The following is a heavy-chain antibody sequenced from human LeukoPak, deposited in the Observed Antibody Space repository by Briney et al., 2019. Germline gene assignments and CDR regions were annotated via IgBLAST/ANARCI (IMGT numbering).Heavy chain of an antibody. Sequence: ASVKVSCKASGYAFTSHGISWVRQAPGQGLEWMGWISAYNGDTRYAEKFQARVTMTTDSSTSTAYMELTSLRSDDTAVYYCARDPSNTSGWMTWFDPWGQGTLVTVSS. D-gene: IGHD2-2*01. V-gene: IGHV1-18*01. CDR2: ISAYNGDT. CDR1: GYAFTSHG. CDR3: ARDPSNTSGWMTWFDP. J-gene: IGHJ5*02.